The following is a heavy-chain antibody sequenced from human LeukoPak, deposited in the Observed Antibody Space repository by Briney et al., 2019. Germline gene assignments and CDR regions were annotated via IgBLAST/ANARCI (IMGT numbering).Heavy chain of an antibody. J-gene: IGHJ4*02. CDR3: STALDN. V-gene: IGHV3-7*01. CDR1: GFTFSNYW. D-gene: IGHD2-15*01. CDR2: IKQDGSEK. Sequence: GGSLRLSCAAYGFTFSNYWMDWVRQAPGEGLEWVANIKQDGSEKYYVDSVKGRFTISRDNAENSLYLQMDSLRAEDTAVYYCSTALDNWGQGTLVTVSS.